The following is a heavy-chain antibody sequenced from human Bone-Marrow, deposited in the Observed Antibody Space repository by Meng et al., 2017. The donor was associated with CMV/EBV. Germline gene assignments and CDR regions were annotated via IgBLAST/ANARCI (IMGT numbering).Heavy chain of an antibody. Sequence: GESLKISCAASGFTFSSYGMHWVRQAPGKGLEWVANIKQDGSEKYYVDSVKGRFTISRDNAKNSLYLQMNSLRAEDTAVYYCARDTSAAGIAPFDYWGQGTLVTVSS. CDR2: IKQDGSEK. CDR3: ARDTSAAGIAPFDY. D-gene: IGHD6-13*01. CDR1: GFTFSSYG. V-gene: IGHV3-7*01. J-gene: IGHJ4*02.